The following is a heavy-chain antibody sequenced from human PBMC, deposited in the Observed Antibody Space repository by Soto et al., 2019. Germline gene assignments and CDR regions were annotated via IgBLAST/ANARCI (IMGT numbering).Heavy chain of an antibody. CDR2: ISAYNGNT. V-gene: IGHV1-18*01. CDR3: ARDQYSSSSPPDY. CDR1: GYTFTSYG. J-gene: IGHJ4*02. D-gene: IGHD6-6*01. Sequence: QVQLVQSGAEVKKPGASVKVSCKASGYTFTSYGISWVRQAPGQGLEWMGWISAYNGNTNYAQKLQGRGTMTTDTTTSTTDMERRSLRSDDTAVYYCARDQYSSSSPPDYWGQGTLVTVSS.